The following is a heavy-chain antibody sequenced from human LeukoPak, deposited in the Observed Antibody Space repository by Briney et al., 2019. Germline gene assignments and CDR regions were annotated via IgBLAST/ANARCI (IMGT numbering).Heavy chain of an antibody. V-gene: IGHV4-39*01. CDR3: ARLVPYSSNWYFDY. CDR1: GGSISSSSYY. J-gene: IGHJ4*02. CDR2: IYYSGST. Sequence: SETLSLTCTVSGGSISSSSYYWGRIRQPPGKGLEWIGSIYYSGSTYYNPSLKSRVTISVDTSKNQFSLKLSSVTAADTAVYSCARLVPYSSNWYFDYWGQGTLVTVSS. D-gene: IGHD6-13*01.